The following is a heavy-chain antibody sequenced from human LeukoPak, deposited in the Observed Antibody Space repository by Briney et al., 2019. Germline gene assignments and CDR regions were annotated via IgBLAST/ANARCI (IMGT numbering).Heavy chain of an antibody. V-gene: IGHV3-30*04. CDR3: ARAAVFDY. CDR2: ISYDGSNK. J-gene: IGHJ4*02. Sequence: GRSLRLSCAASGFTFSSYAMHWVRQAPGKGLEWVAVISYDGSNKYYADSVKGRFTISRDNSKNTLYLQMNSLRAEDTAVYYCARAAVFDYWGQGTLVTVSS. CDR1: GFTFSSYA.